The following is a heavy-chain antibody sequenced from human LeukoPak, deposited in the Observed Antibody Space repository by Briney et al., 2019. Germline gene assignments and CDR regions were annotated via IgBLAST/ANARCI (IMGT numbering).Heavy chain of an antibody. Sequence: GGSLRLSCAVSGFTFSTYGMHWVRQPPGKGLEWVAFISYDGRNKYYADSMKGRFTISRDNSKNTLYMQMNTVRDEDTAVYYCANVVAATDYYYYGMDVWGQGTTVTVSS. J-gene: IGHJ6*02. CDR3: ANVVAATDYYYYGMDV. V-gene: IGHV3-30*18. D-gene: IGHD2-15*01. CDR2: ISYDGRNK. CDR1: GFTFSTYG.